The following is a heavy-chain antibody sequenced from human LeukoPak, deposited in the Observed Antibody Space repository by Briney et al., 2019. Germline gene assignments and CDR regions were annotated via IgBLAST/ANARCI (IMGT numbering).Heavy chain of an antibody. D-gene: IGHD3-22*01. CDR1: GFIFSNYG. V-gene: IGHV3-23*01. Sequence: PGGSLRLSCAASGFIFSNYGMNWVRQAPGKGLEWVSGVSGSGRSTYYADSVKGRFTISRDNSKNRLNLQMNSLRVEDTAVYYCAKASDSSGYYEGYFQNWGQGTLVTVSS. CDR2: VSGSGRST. J-gene: IGHJ1*01. CDR3: AKASDSSGYYEGYFQN.